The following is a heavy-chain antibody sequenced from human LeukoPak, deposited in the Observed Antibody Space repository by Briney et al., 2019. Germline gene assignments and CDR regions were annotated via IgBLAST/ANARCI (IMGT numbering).Heavy chain of an antibody. CDR3: TRDGYRGYDPYYFDY. Sequence: PGGSLRLSCTASGFTFGDYAMSWVRQAPGKGLEWVGFIRSKAYGGTTEYAASVKGRFTISRDDSKSIAYLQMNSLKTEDTAAYYCTRDGYRGYDPYYFDYWGQGTLVTVSS. V-gene: IGHV3-49*04. CDR1: GFTFGDYA. CDR2: IRSKAYGGTT. D-gene: IGHD5-12*01. J-gene: IGHJ4*02.